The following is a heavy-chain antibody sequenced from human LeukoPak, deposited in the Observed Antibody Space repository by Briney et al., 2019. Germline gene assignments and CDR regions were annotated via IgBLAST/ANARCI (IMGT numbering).Heavy chain of an antibody. V-gene: IGHV4-34*01. J-gene: IGHJ4*02. D-gene: IGHD3-10*01. Sequence: PSETLSLTCAVYGGSFSGYYWSWIRQPPGKGLEWIGEINHSGSTNYNPSLKSRVTISVDTSKNRFSLKLSSVTAADTAVYYCARGSGAIDYWGQGTLVTVSS. CDR1: GGSFSGYY. CDR2: INHSGST. CDR3: ARGSGAIDY.